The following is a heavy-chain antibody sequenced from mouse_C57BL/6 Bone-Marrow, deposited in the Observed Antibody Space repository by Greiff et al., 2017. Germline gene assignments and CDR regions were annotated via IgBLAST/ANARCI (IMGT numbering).Heavy chain of an antibody. V-gene: IGHV5-6*01. D-gene: IGHD1-1*01. CDR3: AHGSSSAWFAY. CDR2: ISSGGSYT. J-gene: IGHJ3*01. Sequence: EVQRVESGGDLVKPGGSLKLSCAASGFTFSSYGMSWVRQTPDKRLEWVATISSGGSYTYYPDSVKGRFTISIDNAKNTLYLQMSSLRSEDTAMYYCAHGSSSAWFAYWGQVTLVTVSA. CDR1: GFTFSSYG.